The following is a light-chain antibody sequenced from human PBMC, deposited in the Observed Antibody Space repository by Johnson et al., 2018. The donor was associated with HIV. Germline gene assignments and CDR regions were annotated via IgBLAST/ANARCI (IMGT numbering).Light chain of an antibody. V-gene: IGLV1-51*01. J-gene: IGLJ1*01. CDR3: GTWDSSLSAYV. CDR1: SSNIGNNY. Sequence: QSVLKQPPSVSAAPGQKVTISCSGSSSNIGNNYVSWYQQLPGTAPKLLIYDNNKRPSEIPDRFSGSKSGTSATLGITGLQTGDEADYYCGTWDSSLSAYVFGTGTKVTVL. CDR2: DNN.